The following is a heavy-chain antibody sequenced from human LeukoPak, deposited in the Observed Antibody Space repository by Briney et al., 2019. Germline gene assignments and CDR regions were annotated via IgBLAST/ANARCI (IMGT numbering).Heavy chain of an antibody. CDR3: ARDVGSSWCFDC. J-gene: IGHJ4*02. D-gene: IGHD6-13*01. CDR1: GYTFTGHY. Sequence: ASVKVSCKASGYTFTGHYIHWVRQAPGQGLEWMGWINPNSGGTNYAQNFQGRVTMTRDTSMSTAYMELSRLRSDDTAVYYCARDVGSSWCFDCWGQGTLVTVSS. V-gene: IGHV1-2*02. CDR2: INPNSGGT.